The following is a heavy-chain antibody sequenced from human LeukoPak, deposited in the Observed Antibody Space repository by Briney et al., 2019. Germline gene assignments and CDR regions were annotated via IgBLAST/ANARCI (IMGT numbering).Heavy chain of an antibody. CDR1: GGSFSGYY. CDR2: INHSGST. CDR3: ARGGKWLRPRWGYFDY. D-gene: IGHD5-12*01. J-gene: IGHJ4*02. Sequence: SETLSLTCAVYGGSFSGYYWSWIRQPPGKGLEWTGEINHSGSTNYNPSLKSRVTILVDTSKNQFSLKLSSVTAADTAVYYCARGGKWLRPRWGYFDYWGQGTLVTVSS. V-gene: IGHV4-34*01.